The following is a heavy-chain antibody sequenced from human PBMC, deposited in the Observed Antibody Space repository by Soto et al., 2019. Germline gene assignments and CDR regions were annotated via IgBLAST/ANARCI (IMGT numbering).Heavy chain of an antibody. J-gene: IGHJ4*02. D-gene: IGHD6-13*01. CDR2: ILYDGSNK. CDR1: GFTFSTSG. V-gene: IGHV3-33*01. Sequence: SLRQSSTSSGFTFSTSGMLWFRQAPGKVLEWVAVILYDGSNKYYADSVKGRFTISRDNSKNTLYLQMNSLRAEDTAVYYCARGSSSWFPQVDYWGQGP. CDR3: ARGSSSWFPQVDY.